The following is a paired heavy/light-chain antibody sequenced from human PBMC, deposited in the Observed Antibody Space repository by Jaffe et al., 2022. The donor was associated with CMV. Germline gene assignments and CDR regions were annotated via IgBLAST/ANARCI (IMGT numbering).Light chain of an antibody. CDR1: QSVLYSSNNKNY. CDR3: QQYYSTPGWT. CDR2: WAS. J-gene: IGKJ1*01. Sequence: DIVMTQSPDSLAVSLGERATINCKSSQSVLYSSNNKNYLAWYQQKPGQPPKLLIYWASTRESGVPDRFSGSGSGTDFTLTISSLQAEDVAVYYCQQYYSTPGWTFGQGTKVEIK. V-gene: IGKV4-1*01.
Heavy chain of an antibody. J-gene: IGHJ5*02. CDR1: GFTFSSYG. CDR3: ARESQNDFWSGYYPIQLLVGGWFDP. CDR2: IWYDGSNK. Sequence: QVQLVESGGGVVQPGRSLRLSCAASGFTFSSYGMHWVRQAPGKGLEWVAVIWYDGSNKYYADSVKGRFTISRDNSKNTLYLQMNSLRAEDTAVYYCARESQNDFWSGYYPIQLLVGGWFDPWGQGTLVTVSS. V-gene: IGHV3-33*08. D-gene: IGHD3-3*01.